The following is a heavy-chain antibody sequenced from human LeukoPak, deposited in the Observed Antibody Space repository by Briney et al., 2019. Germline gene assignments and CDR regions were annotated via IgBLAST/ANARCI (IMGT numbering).Heavy chain of an antibody. CDR3: AKGDGYRGVGY. D-gene: IGHD5-18*01. CDR2: IRGSGDDST. CDR1: GFA. V-gene: IGHV3-23*01. J-gene: IGHJ4*02. Sequence: GGSLRLSCTASGFAMSWVRQAPGKGLEWVASIRGSGDDSTYYADSVKGRFTISRDNSKNTLYLQMNSLRAEDTAVYYCAKGDGYRGVGYWGQGTLVTVSS.